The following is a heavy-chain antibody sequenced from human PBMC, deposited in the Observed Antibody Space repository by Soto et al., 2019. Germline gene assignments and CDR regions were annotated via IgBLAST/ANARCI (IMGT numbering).Heavy chain of an antibody. J-gene: IGHJ4*02. D-gene: IGHD1-26*01. CDR3: ARGSEWELQHDE. Sequence: SETLSLTCTVSGGSISSSSYYWGWIRQPPGKGLEWIGSIYYSGSTYYNPSLKSRVTISVDTSKNQFSLKLSSVTAADTAVYYCARGSEWELQHDEWGQGTLVTVSS. CDR1: GGSISSSSYY. CDR2: IYYSGST. V-gene: IGHV4-39*07.